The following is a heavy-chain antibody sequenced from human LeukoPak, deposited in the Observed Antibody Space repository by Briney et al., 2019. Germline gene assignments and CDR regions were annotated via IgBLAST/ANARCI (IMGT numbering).Heavy chain of an antibody. CDR1: GFTFDDYS. Sequence: PGGSLRLSCAASGFTFDDYSMHWVRQPPGKGLEWVSLISGDGGSTYYADSVQGRFTISRDDSKNSLYVQMNSLRSEDTALYYCAKDIIGGSYYQGLDYWGQGTLVTVSS. CDR3: AKDIIGGSYYQGLDY. V-gene: IGHV3-43*02. D-gene: IGHD1-26*01. J-gene: IGHJ4*02. CDR2: ISGDGGST.